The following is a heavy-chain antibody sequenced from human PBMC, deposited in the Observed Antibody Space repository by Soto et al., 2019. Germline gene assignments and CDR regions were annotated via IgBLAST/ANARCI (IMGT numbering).Heavy chain of an antibody. CDR3: AKAPLVTTFGGVYYYYMDV. CDR2: ISGSGGST. CDR1: GFTFSSYA. J-gene: IGHJ6*03. V-gene: IGHV3-23*01. Sequence: PGGSLRLSCAASGFTFSSYAMSWVRQAPGKGLEWVSAISGSGGSTYYADSVKGRFTISRDNSKNTLYLQMNSLRAEDTAVYYCAKAPLVTTFGGVYYYYMDVWGKGTTVTVSS. D-gene: IGHD3-16*01.